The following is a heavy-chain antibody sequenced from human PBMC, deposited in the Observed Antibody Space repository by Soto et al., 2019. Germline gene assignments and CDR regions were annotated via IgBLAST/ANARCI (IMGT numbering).Heavy chain of an antibody. CDR1: GFTFSSYS. CDR2: ISSSSGSI. Sequence: GGSLRLSCSASGFTFSSYSMTWVRQAPGKGLEWVSFISSSSGSIYYADSVKGRFTVSRDNAKNSLYLQMNSLRDEDTAVYYCARGRPTDYWGQGTLVTVSS. CDR3: ARGRPTDY. D-gene: IGHD1-1*01. V-gene: IGHV3-48*02. J-gene: IGHJ4*02.